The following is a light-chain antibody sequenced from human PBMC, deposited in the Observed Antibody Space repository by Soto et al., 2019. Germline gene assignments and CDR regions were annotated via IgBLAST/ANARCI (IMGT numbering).Light chain of an antibody. CDR1: QSVSSY. J-gene: IGKJ2*01. V-gene: IGKV3-11*01. Sequence: EIVLTQSPATLSLSPGERATLSCRASQSVSSYLAWYQQKPGQAPRLLIYDASNRATGIPARFSGSGSVTDFTLTISSLEPEDFAVYYCQQRSNWPRTFGQGTKLVIK. CDR2: DAS. CDR3: QQRSNWPRT.